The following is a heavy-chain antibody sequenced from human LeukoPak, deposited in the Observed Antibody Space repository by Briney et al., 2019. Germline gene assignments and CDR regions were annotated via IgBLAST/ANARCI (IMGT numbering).Heavy chain of an antibody. Sequence: GGSLRLSCVASGXTFSFYWMGWVRQAPGKGLEWVANIKQDGSEKYYVDSARGRFTISRDNAKNSLYLQMNSLRAEDTAVYYCARDEHQYYSESSGRFDYWGRGTLVTVSS. V-gene: IGHV3-7*04. D-gene: IGHD3-22*01. CDR1: GXTFSFYW. CDR3: ARDEHQYYSESSGRFDY. J-gene: IGHJ4*02. CDR2: IKQDGSEK.